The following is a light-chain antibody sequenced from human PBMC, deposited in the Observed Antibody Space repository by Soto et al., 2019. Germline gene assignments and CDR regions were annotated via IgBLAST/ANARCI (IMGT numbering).Light chain of an antibody. CDR3: LQTHSFPLT. CDR2: AAS. V-gene: IGKV1-12*01. J-gene: IGKJ4*01. Sequence: DIQMTQSPSSVSASVGGRVTITCRASQAISTWLAWYQQKPGKAPKLLIYAASNLQSGVPSRFSGSGSGTDFTVTISSLQPEDYATYYCLQTHSFPLTFGGGTKVDIK. CDR1: QAISTW.